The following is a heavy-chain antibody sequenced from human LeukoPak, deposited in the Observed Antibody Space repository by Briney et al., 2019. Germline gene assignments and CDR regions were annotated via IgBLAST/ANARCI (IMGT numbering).Heavy chain of an antibody. CDR3: VSFYEAY. D-gene: IGHD2/OR15-2a*01. CDR1: GNYW. V-gene: IGHV3-74*01. Sequence: GGSLRLSCAASGNYWMHWVRQAPGKGLVWVSHVNSDGSWTSYADSAKGRFTISKDNAKNTVYLQMNSLRAEDTAVYYCVSFYEAYWGWGTLVTVSS. CDR2: VNSDGSWT. J-gene: IGHJ4*02.